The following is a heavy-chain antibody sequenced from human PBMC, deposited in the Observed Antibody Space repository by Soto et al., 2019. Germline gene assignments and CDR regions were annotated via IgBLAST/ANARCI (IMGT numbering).Heavy chain of an antibody. J-gene: IGHJ4*02. Sequence: SETLSLTCTVSGGSISSSSYYWGWIRQPPGKGLEWIGSIYYSGSTYYNPSLKSRVTISVDTSKNQFSLKLSSVTAADTAVYFFARLFPVLVVYWCQGTLVTVSS. CDR2: IYYSGST. V-gene: IGHV4-39*01. CDR1: GGSISSSSYY. CDR3: ARLFPVLVVY.